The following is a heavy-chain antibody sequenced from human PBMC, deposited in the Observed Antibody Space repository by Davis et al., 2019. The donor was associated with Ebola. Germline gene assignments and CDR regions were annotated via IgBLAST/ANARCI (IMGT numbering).Heavy chain of an antibody. Sequence: AASVKVSCKASGYTFTGYYIQWLRRAPGQGLEWMGRINPYNGATNYAQKFQGRVTMTSDTSISTAYMEVSRLTSDDTAVYYCATCPPDSSGAKDWYFDLWGRGTLVTVSS. J-gene: IGHJ2*01. V-gene: IGHV1-2*06. D-gene: IGHD3-22*01. CDR2: INPYNGAT. CDR1: GYTFTGYY. CDR3: ATCPPDSSGAKDWYFDL.